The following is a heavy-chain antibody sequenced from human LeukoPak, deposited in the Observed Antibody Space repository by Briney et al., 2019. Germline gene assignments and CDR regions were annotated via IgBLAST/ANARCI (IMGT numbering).Heavy chain of an antibody. Sequence: PGGSLRLSCTASGFTFGDYAMSWFRQAPGKGLEWVGFIRSKPYGGTTEYAVSVKGRFTISRDDSKSIAYLQMDSLKTEETAVYYCARDVTLAYRTSDWYFDLXGXXSLXXVXS. V-gene: IGHV3-49*03. J-gene: IGHJ2*01. CDR1: GFTFGDYA. D-gene: IGHD2-21*01. CDR2: IRSKPYGGTT. CDR3: ARDVTLAYRTSDWYFDL.